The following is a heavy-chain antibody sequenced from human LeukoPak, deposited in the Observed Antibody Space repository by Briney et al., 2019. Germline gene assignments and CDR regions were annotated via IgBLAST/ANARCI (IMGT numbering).Heavy chain of an antibody. D-gene: IGHD5-18*01. CDR3: TRDLGNSYSDY. CDR1: GFPVSSNY. V-gene: IGHV3-53*01. J-gene: IGHJ4*02. CDR2: IHSGGST. Sequence: PGGSLRLSCAASGFPVSSNYMSWVRQAPGEGLEWVSVIHSGGSTYYADSVKGRFTISRDISKNTVSLHMNSLRAEDTAVYYCTRDLGNSYSDYWGQGTLVTVSS.